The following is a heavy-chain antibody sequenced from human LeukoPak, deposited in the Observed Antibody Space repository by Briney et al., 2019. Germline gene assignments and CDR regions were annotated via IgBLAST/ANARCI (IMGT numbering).Heavy chain of an antibody. D-gene: IGHD3-16*01. J-gene: IGHJ4*02. CDR3: ARDNNYDYVWGEFDY. CDR1: GFTFSSYA. Sequence: PGGSLRLSCAASGFTFSSYAMHWVRQAPGKGLEWVAVISYDGSNKYYADSVKGRFTISRDNSKNTLYLQMNSLRAEDTAVYYCARDNNYDYVWGEFDYWGQGTLVTVSS. CDR2: ISYDGSNK. V-gene: IGHV3-30*04.